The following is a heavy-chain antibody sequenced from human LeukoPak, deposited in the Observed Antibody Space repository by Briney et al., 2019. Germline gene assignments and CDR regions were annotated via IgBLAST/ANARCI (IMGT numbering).Heavy chain of an antibody. D-gene: IGHD1-26*01. CDR2: IYYSGST. CDR3: ARAKWKLLKYNWFDP. V-gene: IGHV4-39*07. J-gene: IGHJ5*02. Sequence: SETLSLTCTVSGGSISSSSYYWGWIRQPPGKGLEWIGSIYYSGSTYYNPSLKSRVTISVDTSKNQFSLKLSSVTAADTAVYYCARAKWKLLKYNWFDPWGQGTLVTVSS. CDR1: GGSISSSSYY.